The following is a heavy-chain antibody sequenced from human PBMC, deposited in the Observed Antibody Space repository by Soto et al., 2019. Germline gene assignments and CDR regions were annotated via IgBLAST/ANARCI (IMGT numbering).Heavy chain of an antibody. D-gene: IGHD3-3*01. Sequence: EVQLVESGGGLVQPGGPLRLSCAASGFAFSNYWMSWLRQAPGKGLEWVANINQDGNEKYYVDSWKGRFTVSRDNAKKSLYLQMNSLRAEDTAVYYCASAPFGVVLVSQWFDPWGQGTLVTVSS. CDR2: INQDGNEK. J-gene: IGHJ5*02. CDR1: GFAFSNYW. CDR3: ASAPFGVVLVSQWFDP. V-gene: IGHV3-7*01.